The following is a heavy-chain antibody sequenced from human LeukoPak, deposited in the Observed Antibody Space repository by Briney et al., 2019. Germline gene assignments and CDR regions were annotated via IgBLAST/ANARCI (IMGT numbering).Heavy chain of an antibody. D-gene: IGHD3-10*01. CDR3: ARGGSGSGYLYYFDS. CDR1: GYTFSDYS. V-gene: IGHV1-2*06. CDR2: INSNSGGT. J-gene: IGHJ4*02. Sequence: ASVKVSCKASGYTFSDYSIQWVRQAPGQGLEWMGRINSNSGGTIYAQNCQGRVTMPRDTSITTAYMEVSGLTSDDTAVYYCARGGSGSGYLYYFDSWGQGTLVSVSS.